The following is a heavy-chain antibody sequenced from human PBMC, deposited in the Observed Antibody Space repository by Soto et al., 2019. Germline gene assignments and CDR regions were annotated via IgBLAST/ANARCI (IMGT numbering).Heavy chain of an antibody. CDR3: AAVPIAATGYY. V-gene: IGHV1-58*02. J-gene: IGHJ4*02. CDR1: GSTFTSSA. CDR2: IVVGTGNT. Sequence: QMQLVQSGPEVKKPGTSVKVSCKASGSTFTSSAIQWVRQARGQRLEWIGWIVVGTGNTNYAQEFQERVIFSRDMSTSTVNMELSSLRSEDTAVYYCAAVPIAATGYYWGQGTLVIVSS. D-gene: IGHD6-13*01.